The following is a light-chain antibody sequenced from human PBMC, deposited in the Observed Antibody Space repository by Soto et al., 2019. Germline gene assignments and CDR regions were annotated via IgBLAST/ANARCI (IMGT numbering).Light chain of an antibody. CDR2: GAS. V-gene: IGKV1-39*01. CDR1: QNINRH. J-gene: IGKJ4*01. Sequence: DIQMTQSPSSLSASVGDRVTITCRASQNINRHLNWYQERPGKAPKLLISGASSLQSGVPSRFSGSGSWTDFTLTIRPLESEDFATYYSQQSDKVPQTFGGGTKIEIK. CDR3: QQSDKVPQT.